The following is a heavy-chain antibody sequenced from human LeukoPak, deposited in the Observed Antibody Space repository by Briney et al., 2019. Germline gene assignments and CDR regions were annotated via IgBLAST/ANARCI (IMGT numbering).Heavy chain of an antibody. V-gene: IGHV3-23*01. CDR3: AKDGQAIVVVPAAKRPFGYYYYMDV. J-gene: IGHJ6*03. CDR2: ISGSGGST. Sequence: GGSLRLSCAASASTFSNFAMSWVRQAPGKGLEWVSSISGSGGSTYYADSVKGRFTISRDNSKNTLYLQMNSLRAEDTAVYYCAKDGQAIVVVPAAKRPFGYYYYMDVWGKGTTVTVSS. CDR1: ASTFSNFA. D-gene: IGHD2-2*01.